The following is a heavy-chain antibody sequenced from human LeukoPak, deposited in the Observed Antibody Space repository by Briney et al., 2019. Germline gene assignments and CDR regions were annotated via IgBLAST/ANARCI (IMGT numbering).Heavy chain of an antibody. J-gene: IGHJ4*02. D-gene: IGHD4-23*01. Sequence: TSETLSLTCTVSGYSISSGFYWGWIRQPPGKGLECIGSTYHSGSTYYNPSLKSRVTISVDTSKNQFSLNLSSVTAADTAMYYCARAVGTSRNFFDYWGQGTLVTVSS. CDR3: ARAVGTSRNFFDY. V-gene: IGHV4-38-2*02. CDR1: GYSISSGFY. CDR2: TYHSGST.